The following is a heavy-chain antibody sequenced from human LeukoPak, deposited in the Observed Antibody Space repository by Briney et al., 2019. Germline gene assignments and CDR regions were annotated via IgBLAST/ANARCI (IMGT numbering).Heavy chain of an antibody. J-gene: IGHJ4*02. D-gene: IGHD5-12*01. CDR1: GGSISSYY. CDR2: IYYSGST. Sequence: PSETLSLTCTVSGGSISSYYWSWIRQPPGKGLEWIGYIYYSGSTNYNPSLKSRVTISVDTSKNQFSLKLSSVTAADTAVYYCAATLWGYSNDWSSFDYWGQGTLVTVSS. CDR3: AATLWGYSNDWSSFDY. V-gene: IGHV4-59*08.